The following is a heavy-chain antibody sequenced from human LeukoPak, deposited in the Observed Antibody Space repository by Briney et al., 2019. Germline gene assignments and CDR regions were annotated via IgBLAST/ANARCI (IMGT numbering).Heavy chain of an antibody. V-gene: IGHV1-18*01. CDR3: TRETSSRYFDY. Sequence: ASVKVSCKAAGYTFVSHGISWVRLAPGQGLEWMGWISAYNGDTKYAQKFQARVTMTTDTSTSTAYMELRSLRSEDTAVYYCTRETSSRYFDYWGQGTLVTVSS. CDR1: GYTFVSHG. CDR2: ISAYNGDT. J-gene: IGHJ4*02.